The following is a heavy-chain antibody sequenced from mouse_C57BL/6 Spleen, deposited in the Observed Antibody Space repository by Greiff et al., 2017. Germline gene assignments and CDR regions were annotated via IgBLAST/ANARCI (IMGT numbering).Heavy chain of an antibody. CDR3: TGPYYGSSHFDY. CDR2: IDPENGDT. V-gene: IGHV14-4*01. Sequence: VHVKQSGAELVRPGASVKLSCTASGFNIKDDYMHWVKQRPEQGLEWIGWIDPENGDTEYASKFQGKATITADTSSNTAYLQLSSLTSEDTAVYYCTGPYYGSSHFDYWGQGTTLTVSS. J-gene: IGHJ2*01. CDR1: GFNIKDDY. D-gene: IGHD1-1*01.